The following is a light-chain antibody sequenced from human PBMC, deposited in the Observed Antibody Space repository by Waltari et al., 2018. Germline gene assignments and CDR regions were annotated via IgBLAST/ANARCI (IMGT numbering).Light chain of an antibody. Sequence: ETVMTQSPATLSVSPGERATLSCRASQSVSSNLAWYQQKPGQPPRLLIYGASPRATGNPGRFSGSGSGTEFTLTISSLQSEDFAVYYCHQYYNGPQTFGQGTKVEIK. CDR1: QSVSSN. CDR3: HQYYNGPQT. CDR2: GAS. V-gene: IGKV3-15*01. J-gene: IGKJ1*01.